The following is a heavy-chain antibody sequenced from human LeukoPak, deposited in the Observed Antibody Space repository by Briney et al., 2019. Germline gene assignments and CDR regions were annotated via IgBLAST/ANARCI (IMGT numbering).Heavy chain of an antibody. J-gene: IGHJ3*02. CDR1: GYTFTSYD. CDR2: MNPNSGNT. CDR3: ARGRSRRITIFGVVIPPDAYDI. D-gene: IGHD3-3*01. Sequence: ASVKVSCKASGYTFTSYDINWVRQATGQGLEWMGWMNPNSGNTGYAQKFQGRVTMTRNTSISTAYMELSSLRSEDTAVYYCARGRSRRITIFGVVIPPDAYDIWGQGTMVTVSS. V-gene: IGHV1-8*01.